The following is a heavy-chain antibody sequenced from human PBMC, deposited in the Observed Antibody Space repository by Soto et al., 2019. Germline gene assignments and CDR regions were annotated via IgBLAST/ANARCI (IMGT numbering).Heavy chain of an antibody. Sequence: GSLRLSCAASGLTFSSSALSWVRQAPGKGLEWVSSISGSGGSTFYADSVKGRFTISRDNSKNTLFLQMNSLRVEDTAVYYCSSRIVVAGTLAYWGQGTLVTVSS. V-gene: IGHV3-23*01. CDR1: GLTFSSSA. D-gene: IGHD6-19*01. J-gene: IGHJ4*02. CDR2: ISGSGGST. CDR3: SSRIVVAGTLAY.